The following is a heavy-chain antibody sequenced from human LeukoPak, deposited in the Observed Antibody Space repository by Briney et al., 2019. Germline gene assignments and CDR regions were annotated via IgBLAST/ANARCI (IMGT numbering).Heavy chain of an antibody. CDR3: ARNMVAVAGTLPFDY. D-gene: IGHD6-19*01. V-gene: IGHV4-4*02. CDR1: GGSISSSNW. J-gene: IGHJ4*02. Sequence: SETLSLTCAVSGGSISSSNWWSWVRQPPGKGLEWIGEIYHSGSTNYNPSLKSRVTISVDKSKNQFSLKLSSVTAADTAVYYCARNMVAVAGTLPFDYWGQGTLVTVSS. CDR2: IYHSGST.